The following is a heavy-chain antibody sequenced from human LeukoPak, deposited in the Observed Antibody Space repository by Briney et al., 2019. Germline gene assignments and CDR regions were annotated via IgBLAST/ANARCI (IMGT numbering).Heavy chain of an antibody. CDR1: GFTVSSNY. Sequence: GGSLRLSCAASGFTVSSNYMSWVRQAPGEGLEWVSVIYSGGSTYYADSVKGRFTISRDNSKNTLYLQMNSLRAEDTAVYYCAREARDGAFDIWGQGTMVTVSS. J-gene: IGHJ3*02. D-gene: IGHD2-21*02. V-gene: IGHV3-53*01. CDR3: AREARDGAFDI. CDR2: IYSGGST.